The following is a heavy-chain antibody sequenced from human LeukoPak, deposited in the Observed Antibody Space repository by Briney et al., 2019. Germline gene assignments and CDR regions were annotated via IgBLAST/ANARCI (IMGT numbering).Heavy chain of an antibody. CDR3: ARAKVGPDDNWFDP. V-gene: IGHV4-61*01. CDR2: LYYSGST. CDR1: GGSISSGSYY. D-gene: IGHD4-23*01. Sequence: SQTLSLTCTVSGGSISSGSYYCTWIRQPPGKGLEWIGSLYYSGSTNYNPSLKSRVTISVDTSKNQFSLKLSSVTAADTAVYYCARAKVGPDDNWFDPWGQGTLVTVSS. J-gene: IGHJ5*02.